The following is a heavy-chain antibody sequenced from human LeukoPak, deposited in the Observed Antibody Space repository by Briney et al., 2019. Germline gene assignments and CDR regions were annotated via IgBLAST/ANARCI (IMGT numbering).Heavy chain of an antibody. V-gene: IGHV3-48*01. CDR2: ISSSSSTI. J-gene: IGHJ3*02. Sequence: GGSLRLSCAASGFTFSSYSMNWVRQAPGKGLEWVSYISSSSSTIYYADSVKGRFTISRDNAKNSLYLQMNSLRAEDTAVYYCARGGRRYYYGSGSYYSPFDIWGQGTMVTVSS. D-gene: IGHD3-10*01. CDR3: ARGGRRYYYGSGSYYSPFDI. CDR1: GFTFSSYS.